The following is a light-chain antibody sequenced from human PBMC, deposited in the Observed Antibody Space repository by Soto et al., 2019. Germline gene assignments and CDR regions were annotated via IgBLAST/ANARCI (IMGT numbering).Light chain of an antibody. CDR2: EVT. J-gene: IGLJ1*01. CDR3: FSYAGDSVYV. V-gene: IGLV2-23*02. CDR1: NSDVGSYNL. Sequence: QSALTQPASVSGSPRQSITIPCTGTNSDVGSYNLVSWFQQHPGKAPKLVIYEVTKRPSGVSDRFSGSKSGNTASLTISGLQAEDEADYYCFSYAGDSVYVFGTGTKGTVL.